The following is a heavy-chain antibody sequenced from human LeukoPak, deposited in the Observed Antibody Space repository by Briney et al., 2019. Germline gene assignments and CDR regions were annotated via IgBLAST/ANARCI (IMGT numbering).Heavy chain of an antibody. Sequence: ASVKVSCKASGYTFTSYYMHWVRQAPGQELEWMGIINTSGGSTTYAQKFQGRVSMTRDTSTSTVYLEVSSLRSEDTAVYYCARSQGGNTLWFDPWGQGTLVTVSS. D-gene: IGHD4-23*01. CDR2: INTSGGST. V-gene: IGHV1-46*01. CDR3: ARSQGGNTLWFDP. J-gene: IGHJ5*02. CDR1: GYTFTSYY.